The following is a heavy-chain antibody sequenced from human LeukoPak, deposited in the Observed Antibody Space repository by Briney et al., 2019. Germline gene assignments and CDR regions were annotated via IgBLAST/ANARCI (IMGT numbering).Heavy chain of an antibody. CDR2: IIPIFGTA. D-gene: IGHD3-10*01. J-gene: IGHJ6*04. CDR1: GGTFSSYA. V-gene: IGHV1-69*06. Sequence: ASVKVSCKASGGTFSSYAISWVRQAPGQGLEWMGGIIPIFGTANYAQKFQGRVTMTEDTSTDTAYMELSSLRSEDTAVYYCATGLWFGKYLDVWGKGTTVTISS. CDR3: ATGLWFGKYLDV.